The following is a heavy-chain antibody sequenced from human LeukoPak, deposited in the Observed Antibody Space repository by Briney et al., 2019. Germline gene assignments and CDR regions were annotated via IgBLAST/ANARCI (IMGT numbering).Heavy chain of an antibody. D-gene: IGHD3-16*01. Sequence: GGSLRLSCEASEFTFSSNWMHWVRRAPGKGLVWVSFVNNDGRTTAYADSVKGRFTISRDNAKNTLYLQMNSLRAEDTAVYYCARGGQGAVDYWGPGTLVTVSS. CDR3: ARGGQGAVDY. CDR1: EFTFSSNW. CDR2: VNNDGRTT. J-gene: IGHJ4*02. V-gene: IGHV3-74*01.